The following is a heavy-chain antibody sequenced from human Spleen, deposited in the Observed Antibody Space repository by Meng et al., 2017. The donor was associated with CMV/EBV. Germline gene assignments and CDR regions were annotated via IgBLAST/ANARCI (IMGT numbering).Heavy chain of an antibody. J-gene: IGHJ3*02. CDR2: IDGSGGTI. CDR1: GFTFSNYE. V-gene: IGHV3-48*03. Sequence: GESLKISCAASGFTFSNYEMNWVRQAPGKGLEWVSHIDGSGGTIYYADSVKGRFTISRDNAKKSLYLQMNSLRAEDTAVYYCARYSGNYYLTAFDIWGRGTMVTVSS. D-gene: IGHD1-26*01. CDR3: ARYSGNYYLTAFDI.